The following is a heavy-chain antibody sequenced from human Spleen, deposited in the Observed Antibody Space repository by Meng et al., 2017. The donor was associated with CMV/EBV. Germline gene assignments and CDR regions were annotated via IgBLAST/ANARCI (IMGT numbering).Heavy chain of an antibody. CDR1: GGSISSSSYY. V-gene: IGHV4-39*07. CDR2: IYYSGNT. Sequence: QLQRPESGPGLVKPSETLSLTCTVSGGSISSSSYYWGWIRQPPGKGLEWIGSIYYSGNTYYNPSLKSRVTISVDTSKNQFSLKLSSVTAADTAVYYCARLNYGSGSPVPYYFDYWGQGTLVTVSS. J-gene: IGHJ4*02. CDR3: ARLNYGSGSPVPYYFDY. D-gene: IGHD3-10*01.